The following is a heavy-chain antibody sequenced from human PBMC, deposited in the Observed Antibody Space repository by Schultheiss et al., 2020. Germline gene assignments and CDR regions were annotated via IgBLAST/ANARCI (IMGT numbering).Heavy chain of an antibody. V-gene: IGHV3-30-3*01. J-gene: IGHJ5*02. D-gene: IGHD6-19*01. CDR2: MSYDGSNK. CDR1: GFTFSSYT. CDR3: ARRSSGGSFGPNWFDP. Sequence: GESLKISCTASGFTFSSYTMHWVRQAPGKGLEWVAVMSYDGSNKYYAASVKGRFTISRDNAKKTLFLQMNSLRAEDTAVYYCARRSSGGSFGPNWFDPWGQGTLVTVSS.